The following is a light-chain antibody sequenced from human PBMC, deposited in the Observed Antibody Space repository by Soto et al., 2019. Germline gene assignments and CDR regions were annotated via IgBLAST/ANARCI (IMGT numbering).Light chain of an antibody. V-gene: IGKV3-15*01. J-gene: IGKJ5*01. CDR3: HQYNNWRT. CDR1: QSVSTN. Sequence: EVALTQSPATLCVFPGEGATLSCRASQSVSTNLAWYQQRPGQAPRLLIYGASARATGIPARFSGSGAGTEFTLTISSLQSEDFAVYYCHQYNNWRTFGQGTRLEIK. CDR2: GAS.